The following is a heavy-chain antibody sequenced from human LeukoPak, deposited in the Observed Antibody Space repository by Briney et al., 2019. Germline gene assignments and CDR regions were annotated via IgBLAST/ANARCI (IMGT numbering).Heavy chain of an antibody. Sequence: GGSLRLSCAASGFTFSSYGMHWVRRAPGKGLEWVAVISYDGSNKYYADSVKGRFTISRDNSKNTLYLQMNSLRAEDTAVYYCAKEDRDYDFWSGLNYYYGMDVWGQGTTVTVSS. CDR2: ISYDGSNK. CDR1: GFTFSSYG. J-gene: IGHJ6*02. V-gene: IGHV3-30*18. D-gene: IGHD3-3*01. CDR3: AKEDRDYDFWSGLNYYYGMDV.